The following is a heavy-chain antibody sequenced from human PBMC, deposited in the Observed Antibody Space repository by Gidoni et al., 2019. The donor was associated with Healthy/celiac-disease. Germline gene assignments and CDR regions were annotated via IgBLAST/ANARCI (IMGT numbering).Heavy chain of an antibody. V-gene: IGHV3-15*01. CDR1: GFTFSNAW. D-gene: IGHD3-10*01. CDR3: TTDFSQYYGSGSYYQEFDY. Sequence: EVQLVESGGGLVKPGGSLRLSCAASGFTFSNAWMSWVRQAPGKGLEWVGRIKSKTDGGTTDYAAPVKGRFTISRDDSKNTLYLQMNSLKTEDTAVYYCTTDFSQYYGSGSYYQEFDYWGQGTLVTVSS. J-gene: IGHJ4*02. CDR2: IKSKTDGGTT.